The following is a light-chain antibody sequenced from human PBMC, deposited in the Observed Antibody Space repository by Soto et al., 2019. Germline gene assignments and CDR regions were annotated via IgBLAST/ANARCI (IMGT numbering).Light chain of an antibody. CDR1: EDISSY. CDR2: AAS. J-gene: IGKJ5*01. CDR3: QQFKNYPLT. Sequence: IQLTQSPSSLSASVGDRVTFTCRASEDISSYLVWYRQKPGAAPKLLIYAASALHSGVPSRFSGSGSGTDFTLTISSLHPEDFAVYFCQQFKNYPLTFGQGTRLEI. V-gene: IGKV1-9*01.